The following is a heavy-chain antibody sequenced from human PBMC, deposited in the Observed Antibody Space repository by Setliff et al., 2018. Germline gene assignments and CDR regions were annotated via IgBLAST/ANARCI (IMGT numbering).Heavy chain of an antibody. J-gene: IGHJ6*02. CDR1: GGSFNVYF. CDR3: ARLSWNGLRYFGLDV. Sequence: SETLSLTCAVYGGSFNVYFWSWIRQPPGKGLEWIGEINHSGSTNYIPSLKSRLTISVDTSTNQFSLKLTSVTAADTAVYYCARLSWNGLRYFGLDVWGQGTTVTV. V-gene: IGHV4-34*01. CDR2: INHSGST. D-gene: IGHD3-3*01.